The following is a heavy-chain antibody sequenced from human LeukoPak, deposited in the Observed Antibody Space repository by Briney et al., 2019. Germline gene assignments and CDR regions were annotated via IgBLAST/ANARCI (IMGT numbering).Heavy chain of an antibody. CDR1: GGSISSSSYY. D-gene: IGHD2-15*01. CDR3: AREDIYTNWFDP. CDR2: IYYSGST. V-gene: IGHV4-39*07. J-gene: IGHJ5*02. Sequence: SETLSLTCTVSGGSISSSSYYWGWIRQPPGKGLEWIGSIYYSGSTYYNPSLKSRVTISVDTSKNQFSLKLSSVTAADTAVYYCAREDIYTNWFDPWGQGTLVTVSS.